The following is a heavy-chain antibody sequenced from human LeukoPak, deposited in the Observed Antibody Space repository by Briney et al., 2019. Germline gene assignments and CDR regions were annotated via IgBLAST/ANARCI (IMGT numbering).Heavy chain of an antibody. Sequence: PGGSLRLSCAASGFTFNNFGTHWIRQAPGKGLEWVSFIRYERVHKYYADSVKGRFTISKDNSKATLYQQKNSLRPEDTAVYYCAKDLHGGYSSDYWGQGTLVTVFS. D-gene: IGHD4-23*01. V-gene: IGHV3-30*02. CDR1: GFTFNNFG. CDR3: AKDLHGGYSSDY. CDR2: IRYERVHK. J-gene: IGHJ4*02.